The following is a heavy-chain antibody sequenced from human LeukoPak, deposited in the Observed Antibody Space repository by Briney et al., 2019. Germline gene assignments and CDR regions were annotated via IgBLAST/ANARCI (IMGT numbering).Heavy chain of an antibody. J-gene: IGHJ5*02. D-gene: IGHD6-13*01. Sequence: PSETLSLTCTVSGGSISSYYWSWIRQPAGKGLEWVGRIYTSGSTNYNPSLKSRVTMSVDTSKNQFSLKLSSVTAADTAVYYCARARGYSSSSPFDPWGQGTLVTVSS. CDR2: IYTSGST. V-gene: IGHV4-4*07. CDR1: GGSISSYY. CDR3: ARARGYSSSSPFDP.